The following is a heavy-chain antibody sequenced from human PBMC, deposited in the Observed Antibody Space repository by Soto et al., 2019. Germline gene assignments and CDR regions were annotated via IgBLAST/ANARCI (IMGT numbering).Heavy chain of an antibody. D-gene: IGHD6-19*01. V-gene: IGHV1-8*01. CDR3: ARPYYSGWFLFTS. CDR1: GYTLTSFD. Sequence: ASVKVSCKASGYTLTSFDIHWVRQATGQGLEWMGWMNPNSGTTNYAQKFQDRVTMTRNTSISTAYMEVSSLRSDDTAIYYCARPYYSGWFLFTSWGQGTLVTVSS. J-gene: IGHJ5*02. CDR2: MNPNSGTT.